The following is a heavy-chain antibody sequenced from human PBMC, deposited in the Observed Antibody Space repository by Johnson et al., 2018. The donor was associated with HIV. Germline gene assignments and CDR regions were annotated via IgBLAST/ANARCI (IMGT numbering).Heavy chain of an antibody. J-gene: IGHJ3*02. V-gene: IGHV3-30*02. CDR1: GFIFSTYG. Sequence: QVQLVESGGGVVQPGGSLRLSCAASGFIFSTYGMHWVRQAPGKGLEWVAFIRYDGNNKYYADFVKGRFTISRDNSKNTLYLQMNSLRAEDTSGYYCGALAGIVSAFDSWGQGTMVTVSS. D-gene: IGHD6-19*01. CDR3: GALAGIVSAFDS. CDR2: IRYDGNNK.